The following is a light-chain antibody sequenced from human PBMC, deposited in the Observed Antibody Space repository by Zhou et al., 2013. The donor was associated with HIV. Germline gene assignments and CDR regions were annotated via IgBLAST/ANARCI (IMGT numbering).Light chain of an antibody. CDR2: GSS. Sequence: DIQMTQSPSSLSASIGDRVSITCRSSQSITTYLNWYQHKPGKAPKLLIYGSSNLQSGVPSRFSGSGSGTEFTLSISSLQPEDFATYYCQQSYSNPPTFGHGTRLEI. CDR3: QQSYSNPPT. CDR1: QSITTY. V-gene: IGKV1-39*01. J-gene: IGKJ5*01.